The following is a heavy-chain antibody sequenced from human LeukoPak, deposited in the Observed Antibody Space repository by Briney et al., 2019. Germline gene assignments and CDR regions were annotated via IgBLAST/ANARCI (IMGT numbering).Heavy chain of an antibody. Sequence: ASVKVSCKASGYTFTGYYIYWVRQAPGQGLEWMGRINPNSGGTNYAQKFQGRVTMTRDTSISTAYMELSRLRSDDTAVYYCARDLKQQLPTADYWGQGTLVTVSS. D-gene: IGHD6-13*01. CDR3: ARDLKQQLPTADY. V-gene: IGHV1-2*06. CDR1: GYTFTGYY. CDR2: INPNSGGT. J-gene: IGHJ4*02.